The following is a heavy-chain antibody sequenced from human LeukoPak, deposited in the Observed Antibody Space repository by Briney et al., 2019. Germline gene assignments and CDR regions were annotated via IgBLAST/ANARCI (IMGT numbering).Heavy chain of an antibody. CDR2: ISGSGGST. V-gene: IGHV3-23*01. D-gene: IGHD3-10*01. CDR3: AKALLWFGELLTSDY. J-gene: IGHJ4*02. CDR1: GFTFSSYA. Sequence: GGSPRLSCAASGFTFSSYAMSWVRQAPGKGLEWVSAISGSGGSTYYADSVKGRFTISRDNSKNTLYLQMNSLRAEDTAVYYCAKALLWFGELLTSDYWGQGTLVTVSS.